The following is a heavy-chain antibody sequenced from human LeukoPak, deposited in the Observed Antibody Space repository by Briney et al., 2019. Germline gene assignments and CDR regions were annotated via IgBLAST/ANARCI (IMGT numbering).Heavy chain of an antibody. CDR1: EFTFSSYW. D-gene: IGHD6-13*01. J-gene: IGHJ4*02. CDR2: IKQDGSEK. V-gene: IGHV3-7*01. CDR3: AKDKSYLPHSSSWFSFYFDY. Sequence: GGSLRLSCAASEFTFSSYWMSWVRQAPGKGLEWVANIKQDGSEKYYVDSVKGRFTISRDNSKNTLYLQMNSLRAEDTAVYYCAKDKSYLPHSSSWFSFYFDYWGQGTLVTVSS.